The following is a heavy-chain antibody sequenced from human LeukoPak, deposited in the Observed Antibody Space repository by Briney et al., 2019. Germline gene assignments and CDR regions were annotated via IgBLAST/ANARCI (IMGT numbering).Heavy chain of an antibody. V-gene: IGHV1-2*02. D-gene: IGHD6-13*01. J-gene: IGHJ4*02. Sequence: ASVKVSCKASGYTFTGYYMHWVRQAPGQGLEWMGWINPNSGGTNYAQKFQGRVTMTRDTAINTAYMELTSLRSDDTAVYYCAKLAAPGTAYDFDYWGQGTLVTVSS. CDR1: GYTFTGYY. CDR3: AKLAAPGTAYDFDY. CDR2: INPNSGGT.